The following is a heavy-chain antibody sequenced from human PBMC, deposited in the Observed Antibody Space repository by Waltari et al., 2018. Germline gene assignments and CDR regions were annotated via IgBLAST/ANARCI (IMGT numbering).Heavy chain of an antibody. D-gene: IGHD2-2*01. V-gene: IGHV1-69*01. CDR1: GGTFSSYA. Sequence: QVQLVQSGAEVKKPGSSVKVSCKASGGTFSSYAISWVRQAPGQGLEWMGGISPIFGTAKDAEKFPARGTLTADESTGTAYMELGSLRSEDTAVYYCARDVVVVPAAIPTYYYYYGMDVWGQGTTVTVSS. CDR2: ISPIFGTA. CDR3: ARDVVVVPAAIPTYYYYYGMDV. J-gene: IGHJ6*02.